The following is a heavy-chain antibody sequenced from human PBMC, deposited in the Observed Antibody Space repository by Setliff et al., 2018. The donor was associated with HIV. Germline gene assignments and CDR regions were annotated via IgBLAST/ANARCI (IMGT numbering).Heavy chain of an antibody. CDR2: IYYSGST. J-gene: IGHJ2*01. CDR3: ARQVDTVVRGVRALAHFDL. V-gene: IGHV4-59*08. D-gene: IGHD3-10*01. CDR1: GGSIRNYY. Sequence: LSLTCTVSGGSIRNYYWSWIRQPPGKGLEWIGYIYYSGSTNYNPSLKSRVTMSIDTSKHQFSLKLSSVTAADTAVYYCARQVDTVVRGVRALAHFDLWGRGTLVTVS.